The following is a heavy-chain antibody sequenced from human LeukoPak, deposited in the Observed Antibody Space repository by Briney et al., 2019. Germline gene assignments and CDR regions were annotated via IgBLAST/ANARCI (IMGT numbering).Heavy chain of an antibody. CDR2: IYHSGST. V-gene: IGHV4-30-2*01. Sequence: SETLSLTCTVSGGSISSGGYYWSWIRQPPGKGLEWIGYIYHSGSTYYNPSLKSRVTISVDRSKNQFSLKLSSVTAADTAVYYCARAPFSHYYDSSGPLNWFDPWGQGTLVTVSS. J-gene: IGHJ5*02. D-gene: IGHD3-22*01. CDR3: ARAPFSHYYDSSGPLNWFDP. CDR1: GGSISSGGYY.